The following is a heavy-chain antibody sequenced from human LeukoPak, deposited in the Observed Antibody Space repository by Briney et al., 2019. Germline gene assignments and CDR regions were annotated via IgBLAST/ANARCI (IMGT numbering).Heavy chain of an antibody. Sequence: PSETLSLTCTVSGGSISSHYWSWIRQPPGKGLEWIGYIYYSGSTNYNPSLKSRVTISVDTSKNQFSLKLSSVTAADTAVCYCARAGLPTRQLGYCSSTSCYAFDPWGQGTLVTVSS. D-gene: IGHD2-2*01. CDR2: IYYSGST. V-gene: IGHV4-59*11. CDR3: ARAGLPTRQLGYCSSTSCYAFDP. CDR1: GGSISSHY. J-gene: IGHJ5*02.